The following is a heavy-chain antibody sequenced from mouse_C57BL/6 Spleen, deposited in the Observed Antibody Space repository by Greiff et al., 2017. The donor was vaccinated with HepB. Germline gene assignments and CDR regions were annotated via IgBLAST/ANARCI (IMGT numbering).Heavy chain of an antibody. CDR1: GYAFSSSW. V-gene: IGHV1-82*01. J-gene: IGHJ2*01. D-gene: IGHD4-1*01. Sequence: VQLQQSGPELVKPGASVKISCKASGYAFSSSWMNWVKQRPGKGLEWIGRIYPGDGDTNYNGKFKGKATLTADKSSSTAYMQRSSLTSEDSAVYFCARRRVTGTDFDYWGQGTTLTVSS. CDR3: ARRRVTGTDFDY. CDR2: IYPGDGDT.